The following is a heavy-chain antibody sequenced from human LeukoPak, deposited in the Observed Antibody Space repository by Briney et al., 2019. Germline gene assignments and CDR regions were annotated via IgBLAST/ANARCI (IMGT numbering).Heavy chain of an antibody. CDR3: ASSLGYTYGWNS. Sequence: SVKVSCKASGDTFGSYALGWVRQAPGQGLEWMGGIIPIFGTANYAQKFQGRVTITADESTSTAYMDLSRLRCEDTAVYYCASSLGYTYGWNSWGQGTLVTVSS. CDR2: IIPIFGTA. V-gene: IGHV1-69*13. D-gene: IGHD5-18*01. CDR1: GDTFGSYA. J-gene: IGHJ4*02.